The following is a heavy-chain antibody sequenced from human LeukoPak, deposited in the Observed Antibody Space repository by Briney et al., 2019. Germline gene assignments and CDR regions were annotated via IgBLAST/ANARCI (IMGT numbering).Heavy chain of an antibody. D-gene: IGHD3-9*01. CDR1: GGSISSYY. Sequence: SETLSLTCTVSGGSISSYYWSWIRQPPGKGLEWIGYIYYSGSTNYNPSLKNRVTISADTSKNQFSLKLSSVTAADTAVYYCAGDNPPYYDIFDYWGQGILVTVSS. V-gene: IGHV4-59*01. CDR3: AGDNPPYYDIFDY. CDR2: IYYSGST. J-gene: IGHJ4*02.